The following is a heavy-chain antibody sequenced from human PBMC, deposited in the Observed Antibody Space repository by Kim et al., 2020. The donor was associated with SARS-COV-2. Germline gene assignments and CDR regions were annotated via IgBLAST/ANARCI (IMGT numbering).Heavy chain of an antibody. CDR2: IRGDSSTI. CDR3: VTGLQYSFET. J-gene: IGHJ3*02. Sequence: GGSLRLSCAASGFTFSIYSMNWVRQAPGKGLEWLSYIRGDSSTIYYAASVKGRFTISRDNARNSLYLQMNSLRVEDTATYYCVTGLQYSFETWGQGTKVTVPS. D-gene: IGHD4-4*01. CDR1: GFTFSIYS. V-gene: IGHV3-48*04.